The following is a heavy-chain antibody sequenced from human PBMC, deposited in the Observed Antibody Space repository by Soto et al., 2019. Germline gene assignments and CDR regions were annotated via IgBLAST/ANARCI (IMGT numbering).Heavy chain of an antibody. CDR2: INHSGST. V-gene: IGHV4-34*01. CDR1: GGSFSGYY. Sequence: SETLSLTCAVYGGSFSGYYWSWIRQPPGKGLEWIGEINHSGSTNYNPSLKSRVTISVDTSKNQLSLKLSSVTAADTAVYYCAREGDQYIVARSVYFDYWGQGTLVTVSS. D-gene: IGHD5-12*01. J-gene: IGHJ4*02. CDR3: AREGDQYIVARSVYFDY.